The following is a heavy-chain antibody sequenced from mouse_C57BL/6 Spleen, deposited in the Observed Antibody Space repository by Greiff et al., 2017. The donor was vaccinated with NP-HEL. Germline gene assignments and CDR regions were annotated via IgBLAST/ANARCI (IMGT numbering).Heavy chain of an antibody. CDR1: GYTFTSYW. Sequence: VQLQQPGTELVKPGASVKLSCKASGYTFTSYWMHWVQQRPGQGLEWIGNINPSQGATTNTEKFKRKAILTVDRSSSTAYMQLSSLTSEYAAVYYCARSGASDYWGQGTSVTGSS. V-gene: IGHV1-53*01. D-gene: IGHD6-2*01. CDR2: INPSQGAT. J-gene: IGHJ4*01. CDR3: ARSGASDY.